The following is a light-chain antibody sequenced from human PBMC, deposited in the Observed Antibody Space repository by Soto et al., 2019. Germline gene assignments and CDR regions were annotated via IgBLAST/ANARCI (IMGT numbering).Light chain of an antibody. CDR3: ATWDDSLNGVV. CDR2: SNN. V-gene: IGLV1-44*01. Sequence: QSVLTQPPSASGTPGQRVTISCSGSSFNVGGNTVNWYQQVTGTAPKFLINSNNQRPSEVPDRFSGSKSGTSASLAISGLQSEDEADYYCATWDDSLNGVVFGGGTKLTVL. J-gene: IGLJ2*01. CDR1: SFNVGGNT.